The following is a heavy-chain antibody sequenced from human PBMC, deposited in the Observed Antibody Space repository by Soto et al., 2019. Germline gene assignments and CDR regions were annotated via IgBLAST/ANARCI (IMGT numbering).Heavy chain of an antibody. CDR1: GFTFSSYS. CDR2: ISSSSSYI. CDR3: AKGSWRGYCSDTTCYTINY. Sequence: EVQLVESGGGLVKPGGSLRLSCAASGFTFSSYSMNWVRQAPGKGLEWVSSISSSSSYIYYADSVKGRFTISRDNAKNSLYLQMNSLRAEDTAVYYCAKGSWRGYCSDTTCYTINYWGQGTLVTVSS. V-gene: IGHV3-21*01. J-gene: IGHJ4*02. D-gene: IGHD2-2*02.